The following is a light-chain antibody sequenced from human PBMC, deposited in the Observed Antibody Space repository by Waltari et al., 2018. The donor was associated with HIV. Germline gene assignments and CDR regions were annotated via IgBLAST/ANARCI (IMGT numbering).Light chain of an antibody. CDR3: GTWDNSLKTVV. Sequence: QSVLTQPPSVCAAPGQTVSISCPGFRSNIANNFVSWYHQLPGKAPKLLIFDNNKRPSGIPDRVSASKSGTSATLAITGLQTGDEGDYYCGTWDNSLKTVVFGGGTKVTVL. V-gene: IGLV1-51*01. CDR2: DNN. CDR1: RSNIANNF. J-gene: IGLJ2*01.